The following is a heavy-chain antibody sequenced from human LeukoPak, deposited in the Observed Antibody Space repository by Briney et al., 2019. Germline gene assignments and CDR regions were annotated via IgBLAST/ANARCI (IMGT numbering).Heavy chain of an antibody. V-gene: IGHV3-21*01. CDR1: GFTFSSYS. Sequence: GGSLRLSCAASGFTFSSYSMNWVRQAPGKGLEWVSSISSSSSYIYYADSVKGRFTISRDNAKNSLYLQMNSLRAEDTAVYYCARGWNLYYYDSSGYDYWGQGTLVTVSS. CDR2: ISSSSSYI. J-gene: IGHJ4*02. CDR3: ARGWNLYYYDSSGYDY. D-gene: IGHD3-22*01.